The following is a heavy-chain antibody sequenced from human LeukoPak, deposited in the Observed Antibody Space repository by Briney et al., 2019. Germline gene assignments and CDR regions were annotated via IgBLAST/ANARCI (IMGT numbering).Heavy chain of an antibody. CDR2: IRYDGSNK. D-gene: IGHD3-22*01. V-gene: IGHV3-30*02. CDR1: GFTFSSYG. CDR3: ARDSETYDSSASTFEY. J-gene: IGHJ4*02. Sequence: TGGSLRLSCAASGFTFSSYGMHWVRQAPGKGLEWVAFIRYDGSNKYYADSVKGRFTISRDNSKNTLYLQMNSLRAEDTAMYYCARDSETYDSSASTFEYWGQGTLVTVSS.